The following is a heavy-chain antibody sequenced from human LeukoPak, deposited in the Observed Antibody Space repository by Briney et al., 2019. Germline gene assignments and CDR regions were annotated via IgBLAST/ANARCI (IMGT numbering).Heavy chain of an antibody. CDR1: GFTVSDNY. V-gene: IGHV3-11*04. J-gene: IGHJ4*02. D-gene: IGHD3-3*01. Sequence: PGGSLRLSCAASGFTVSDNYMTWVRQRAGRGLEWVSGISGSGGSTYYADSVKGRFAISRDNAKSSLYLQMNSLRAEDTAVYYCARGGDFGVVTDYWGQGTLVTVSS. CDR2: ISGSGGST. CDR3: ARGGDFGVVTDY.